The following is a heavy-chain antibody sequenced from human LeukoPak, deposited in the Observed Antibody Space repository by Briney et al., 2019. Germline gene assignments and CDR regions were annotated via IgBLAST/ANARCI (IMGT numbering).Heavy chain of an antibody. CDR2: ISAYNGNT. Sequence: ASVKASCTASGYTFTSYGISWVRQAPGQGLEWMGWISAYNGNTNYAQKLQGRVTMTTDTSTSTAYVELRSLRSDDTAVYYCARVVYYDSSGYLDYWGQGTLVTVSS. J-gene: IGHJ4*02. V-gene: IGHV1-18*01. CDR3: ARVVYYDSSGYLDY. CDR1: GYTFTSYG. D-gene: IGHD3-22*01.